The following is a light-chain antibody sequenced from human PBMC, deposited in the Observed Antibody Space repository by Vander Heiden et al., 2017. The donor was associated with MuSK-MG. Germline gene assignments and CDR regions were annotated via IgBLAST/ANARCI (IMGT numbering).Light chain of an antibody. CDR3: QSADSSGTSVV. Sequence: SYALPQPPSVSVSPGQTARNTCSGEALPKQYVSCDQQKPGHAPVLVMYKDIERPSGIPERISGSSSGTTVTVTIGGVQAEDEADYYCQSADSSGTSVVFGGGTKLTVL. J-gene: IGLJ2*01. CDR2: KDI. CDR1: ALPKQY. V-gene: IGLV3-25*03.